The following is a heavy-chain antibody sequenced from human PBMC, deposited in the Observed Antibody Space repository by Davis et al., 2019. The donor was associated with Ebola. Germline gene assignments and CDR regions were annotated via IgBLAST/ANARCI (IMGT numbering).Heavy chain of an antibody. D-gene: IGHD5-24*01. CDR1: GYCFNTYW. V-gene: IGHV5-51*01. J-gene: IGHJ4*02. CDR3: ARGTNGYNPGGYFDS. CDR2: IFPGDSDT. Sequence: TVSCKASGYCFNTYWIVWVRQMPGKGLECMGIIFPGDSDTRYSPSFQGQVTISADKSINTAYLQWSSLKASDTAIYYCARGTNGYNPGGYFDSWGQGTLVTVSS.